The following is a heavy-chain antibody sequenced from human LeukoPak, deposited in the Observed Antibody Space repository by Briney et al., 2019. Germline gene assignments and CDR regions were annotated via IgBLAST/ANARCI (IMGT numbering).Heavy chain of an antibody. V-gene: IGHV3-48*03. Sequence: PGGSLRLSCAASGFTFSTYEMNWVRQAPGMGLEWVSYISSDGTRIYYADSVEGRLTISRDNAKNSLYLQMNSLRAEDTAVYYCARDGSGWHTYWGQGTLVTVSS. D-gene: IGHD6-19*01. J-gene: IGHJ4*02. CDR3: ARDGSGWHTY. CDR1: GFTFSTYE. CDR2: ISSDGTRI.